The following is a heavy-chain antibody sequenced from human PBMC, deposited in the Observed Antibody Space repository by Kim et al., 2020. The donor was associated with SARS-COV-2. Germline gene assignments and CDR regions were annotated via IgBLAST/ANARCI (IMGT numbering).Heavy chain of an antibody. V-gene: IGHV4-34*01. CDR2: INHSGST. Sequence: SETLSLTCAVYGGSFSGYYWSWIRQPPGKGLEWIGEINHSGSTNYNPSLKSRVTISVDTSKNQFSLKLSSVTAADTAVYYCARGGIAVAALGDYYYSGM. CDR3: ARGGIAVAALGDYYYSGM. CDR1: GGSFSGYY. J-gene: IGHJ6*01. D-gene: IGHD6-19*01.